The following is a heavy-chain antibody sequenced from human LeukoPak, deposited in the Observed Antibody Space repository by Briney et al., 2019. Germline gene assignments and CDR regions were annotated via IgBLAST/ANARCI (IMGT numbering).Heavy chain of an antibody. CDR1: GYTFTGYY. CDR3: ARDTGLKAHYGSGSYFPQGFDY. V-gene: IGHV1-2*02. J-gene: IGHJ4*02. D-gene: IGHD3-10*01. Sequence: AASVKVSCKASGYTFTGYYMHRVRQAPGQGLEWMGWINPNSGGTNYAQKFQGRVTMTRDTSISTAYMELSRLRSDDTAVYYCARDTGLKAHYGSGSYFPQGFDYWGQGTLVTVSS. CDR2: INPNSGGT.